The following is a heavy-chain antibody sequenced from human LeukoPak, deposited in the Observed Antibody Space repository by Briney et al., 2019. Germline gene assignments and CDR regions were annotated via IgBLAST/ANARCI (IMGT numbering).Heavy chain of an antibody. J-gene: IGHJ4*01. CDR1: GFTFTDYW. CDR3: ARDGTAAGLYFDL. V-gene: IGHV3-7*01. Sequence: GGSLRLSCAVSGFTFTDYWMNWVRQAPEKELEWVASIRQDGSEKTYVDSVKGRFTISRDNTKNSLSLQLNSLRVEDTAVYYCARDGTAAGLYFDLWGQGTLVTVSS. CDR2: IRQDGSEK. D-gene: IGHD6-13*01.